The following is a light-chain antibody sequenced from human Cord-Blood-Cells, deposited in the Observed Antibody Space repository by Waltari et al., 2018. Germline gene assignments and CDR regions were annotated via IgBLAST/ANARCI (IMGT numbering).Light chain of an antibody. V-gene: IGLV2-14*01. Sequence: QSALTQPASVSGSPGQSITISCTGTRRDVGGYNYVSWYQQHPGKAPNLMIYDVSNRPSGVSKRFAGSKSGNTASLTISGLQAEDEADYYCSSYTSSSTLVVFGGGTKLTVL. CDR2: DVS. CDR1: RRDVGGYNY. J-gene: IGLJ2*01. CDR3: SSYTSSSTLVV.